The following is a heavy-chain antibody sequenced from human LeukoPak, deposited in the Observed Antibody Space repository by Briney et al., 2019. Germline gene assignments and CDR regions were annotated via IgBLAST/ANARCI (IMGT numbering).Heavy chain of an antibody. J-gene: IGHJ6*02. CDR1: GGSISSYY. V-gene: IGHV4-59*01. CDR3: ARVSDYVWGSYRYQDDYGWDV. D-gene: IGHD3-16*02. Sequence: PSETLSLSCTVSGGSISSYYWSWIRQPPGKGLEWIGYIYYSGSTNYNPSLKSRVTISVDTSKNQFSLKLSSVTAADTAVYYCARVSDYVWGSYRYQDDYGWDVWGQGTTVTVSS. CDR2: IYYSGST.